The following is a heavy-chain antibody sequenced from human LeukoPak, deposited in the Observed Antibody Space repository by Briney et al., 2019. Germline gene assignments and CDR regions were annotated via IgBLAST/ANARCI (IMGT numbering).Heavy chain of an antibody. V-gene: IGHV3-30-3*01. CDR3: VKDRTGTYTLDY. Sequence: GGSLRLSCAATGFTFSNYAIHWGRQAPGKGLEWVAFISDDGSRQHYADSLKGRFTISRDNSKNTLDLQMNSLRAEDTAVYYCVKDRTGTYTLDYWGQGTLVTVSS. D-gene: IGHD3-10*01. CDR1: GFTFSNYA. CDR2: ISDDGSRQ. J-gene: IGHJ4*02.